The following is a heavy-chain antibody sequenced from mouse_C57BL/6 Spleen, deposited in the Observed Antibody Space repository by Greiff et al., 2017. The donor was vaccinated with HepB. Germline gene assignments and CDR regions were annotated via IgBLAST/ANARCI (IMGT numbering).Heavy chain of an antibody. D-gene: IGHD1-1*01. CDR2: INPNNGGT. CDR1: GYTFTDYY. CDR3: ARYYYGSSSPYAMDY. V-gene: IGHV1-26*01. J-gene: IGHJ4*01. Sequence: EVQLQQSGPELVKPGASVKISCKASGYTFTDYYMNWVKQSHGKSLEWIGDINPNNGGTSYNQKFKGKATLTVDKSSSTAYMELRSLTSEDSAVYYCARYYYGSSSPYAMDYWGQGTSVTVSS.